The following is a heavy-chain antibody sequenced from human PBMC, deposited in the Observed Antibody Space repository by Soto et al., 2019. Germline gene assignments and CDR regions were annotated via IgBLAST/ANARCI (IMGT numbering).Heavy chain of an antibody. CDR1: GGSISSGGYY. Sequence: PSETLSLTCTVSGGSISSGGYYWSWIRQHPGKGLEWIGYIYYSGSTYYNPSLKSRVTISVDTSKNQFSLKLSSVTAADTAVYYCARVRGFTMVRGVRVVDYWGQGTVVTVS. V-gene: IGHV4-31*03. D-gene: IGHD3-10*01. CDR3: ARVRGFTMVRGVRVVDY. J-gene: IGHJ4*02. CDR2: IYYSGST.